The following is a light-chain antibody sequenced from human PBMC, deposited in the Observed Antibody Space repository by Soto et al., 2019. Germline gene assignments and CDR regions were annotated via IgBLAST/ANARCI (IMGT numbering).Light chain of an antibody. CDR1: QSVSSEY. Sequence: EIVLTQSPGTLSFSPGERATLSCRARQSVSSEYLAWYQQNPDQAPRLLIYGSSNRATGIPDGCSGSGSGTDFTHTISALEPEDFALYFCQQYGNPFYSCGQGTRLEI. CDR2: GSS. J-gene: IGKJ2*03. CDR3: QQYGNPFYS. V-gene: IGKV3-20*01.